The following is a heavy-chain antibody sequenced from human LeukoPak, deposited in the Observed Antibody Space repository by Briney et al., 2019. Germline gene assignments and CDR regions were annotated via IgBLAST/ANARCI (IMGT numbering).Heavy chain of an antibody. Sequence: SETLSLTCAVYGGSFGGYYWSWIRQPPGKGLEWIGEINRSGSTNYNPSLKSRVTISVDTSKNQFSLKLSSVTAADTAVYYCARGTGGLYSTMVRGVKTPNDYWGQGTLVTVSS. J-gene: IGHJ4*02. D-gene: IGHD3-10*01. CDR2: INRSGST. V-gene: IGHV4-34*01. CDR3: ARGTGGLYSTMVRGVKTPNDY. CDR1: GGSFGGYY.